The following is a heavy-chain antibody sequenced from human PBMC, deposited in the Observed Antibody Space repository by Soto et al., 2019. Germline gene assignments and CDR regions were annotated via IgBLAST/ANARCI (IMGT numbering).Heavy chain of an antibody. Sequence: VQLVQSGAEVKKPGASVKVSCKASGYTFTSYAMHWVRQAPGQRLEWMGWINAGNGNTKYSQEFQGRVTITRDTSASTAYMELSSLRSEDTAVYYCARQVIAAAVGWFDPWGQGTLVTVSS. D-gene: IGHD6-13*01. CDR1: GYTFTSYA. CDR2: INAGNGNT. J-gene: IGHJ5*02. V-gene: IGHV1-3*01. CDR3: ARQVIAAAVGWFDP.